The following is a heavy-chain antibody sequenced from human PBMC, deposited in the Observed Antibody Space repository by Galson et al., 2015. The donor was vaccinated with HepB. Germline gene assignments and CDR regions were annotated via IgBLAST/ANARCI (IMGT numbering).Heavy chain of an antibody. V-gene: IGHV5-51*01. Sequence: QSGAEVKKPGESLKISCKGSGYNFTTYWIGWVRQKPGKGLEWVGIIYPDDSETRYGPSFEGQVTISADKSINTAYLQWSFLKASDTAMFYCGRLYYDFWSGWDVLDVWGQGTMVTVSS. CDR2: IYPDDSET. CDR1: GYNFTTYW. J-gene: IGHJ3*01. D-gene: IGHD3-3*01. CDR3: GRLYYDFWSGWDVLDV.